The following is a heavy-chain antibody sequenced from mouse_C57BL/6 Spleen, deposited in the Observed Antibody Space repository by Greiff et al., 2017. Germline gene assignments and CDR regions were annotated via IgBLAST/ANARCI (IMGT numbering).Heavy chain of an antibody. Sequence: VQLQQSGAELVKPGASVKISCKASGYAFSSYWMNWVKQRPGKGLEWIGQIYPGAGDTNYNGKFKGKATLTADKSSSTAYMQLSSLTSEDSAVYFGARSGRTGYYFDYWGQGTTLTVAS. CDR3: ARSGRTGYYFDY. D-gene: IGHD4-1*01. CDR2: IYPGAGDT. V-gene: IGHV1-80*01. J-gene: IGHJ2*01. CDR1: GYAFSSYW.